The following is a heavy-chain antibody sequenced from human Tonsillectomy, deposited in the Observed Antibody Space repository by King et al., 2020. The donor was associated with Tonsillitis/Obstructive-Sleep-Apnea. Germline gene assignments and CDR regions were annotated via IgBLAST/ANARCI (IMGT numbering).Heavy chain of an antibody. CDR2: TSGSGANT. CDR1: GFTSSSYA. Sequence: VQLVESGGGLVQPGGSLRLSCAASGFTSSSYAMTWVRQAPGKGLEWVSVTSGSGANTFYADSVKGRFTISRDNSKNTLYLQMNSLRAEDTAVYSCAKDRTFGGSSYFDYWGQXTLVTVSS. V-gene: IGHV3-23*04. J-gene: IGHJ4*02. CDR3: AKDRTFGGSSYFDY. D-gene: IGHD1-26*01.